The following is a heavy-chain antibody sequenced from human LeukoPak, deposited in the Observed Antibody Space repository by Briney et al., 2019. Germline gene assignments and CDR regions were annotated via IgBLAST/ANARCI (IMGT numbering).Heavy chain of an antibody. V-gene: IGHV4-59*01. D-gene: IGHD2-2*01. CDR3: ARARGIVPAAIRRYFDY. CDR1: GGSISSYY. J-gene: IGHJ4*02. CDR2: IYYSGST. Sequence: SETLSLTCTVSGGSISSYYWSWIRQPPGKGLEWIGYIYYSGSTNYNPSLKSRVTISVDTSKNQFSLKLSSVTAADTAVYYCARARGIVPAAIRRYFDYWGQGTLVTVSS.